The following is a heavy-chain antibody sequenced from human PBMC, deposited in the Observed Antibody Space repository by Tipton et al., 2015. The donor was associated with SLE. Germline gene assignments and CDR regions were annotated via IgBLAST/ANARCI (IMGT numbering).Heavy chain of an antibody. CDR2: ISTYNGNT. Sequence: QVQLVQSGAEVKKPGASLKVSCETSGYTFTSYLITWVRQAPGQGLEWMGWISTYNGNTNYAQKLQGRVTMTSDTSTSTAYMELRSLRSDDTAIYYCARVRVDTAMGVFDFWGQGTLVTVSS. V-gene: IGHV1-18*01. J-gene: IGHJ4*02. D-gene: IGHD5-18*01. CDR1: GYTFTSYL. CDR3: ARVRVDTAMGVFDF.